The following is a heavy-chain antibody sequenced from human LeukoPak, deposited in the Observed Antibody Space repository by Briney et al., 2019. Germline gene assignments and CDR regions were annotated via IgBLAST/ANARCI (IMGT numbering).Heavy chain of an antibody. CDR3: ARSYYDSSGPFDY. D-gene: IGHD3-22*01. V-gene: IGHV1-69*05. Sequence: ASVKVSCKASGGTFSSYAISLVRQAPGQGLEWMGRIIPIFGTANYAQKFQGRVTITTDESTSTAYMELSSLRSEGTAVYYCARSYYDSSGPFDYWGQGTLVTVSS. J-gene: IGHJ4*02. CDR1: GGTFSSYA. CDR2: IIPIFGTA.